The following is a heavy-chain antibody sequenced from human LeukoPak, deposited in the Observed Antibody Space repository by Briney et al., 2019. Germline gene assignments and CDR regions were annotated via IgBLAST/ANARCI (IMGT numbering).Heavy chain of an antibody. CDR1: AGSISSHY. J-gene: IGHJ3*02. CDR2: VSYTGSI. CDR3: ARFGRLSGYYDAFDT. V-gene: IGHV4-59*11. Sequence: SETLSLTCSVSAGSISSHYWSWIRQSPVKGLEWIGYVSYTGSITYNPSLKSRVTISLETSKKQFSLMLTSVTAADTAVYFCARFGRLSGYYDAFDTWGPGTVVTVSS. D-gene: IGHD3-3*01.